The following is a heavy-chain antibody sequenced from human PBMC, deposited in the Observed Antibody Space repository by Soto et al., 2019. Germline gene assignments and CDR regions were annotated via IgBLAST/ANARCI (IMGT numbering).Heavy chain of an antibody. D-gene: IGHD3-3*01. CDR2: IYYSGST. Sequence: SSETLSLTCTVSGGSISSSSYYWGWIRQPPGKGLEWIGSIYYSGSTYYNPSLKSRVTISVDTSKNQFSLKLSSVTAADTAVYYCARITIFGVVIMVVDYWGQGTLVTVSS. J-gene: IGHJ4*02. CDR3: ARITIFGVVIMVVDY. CDR1: GGSISSSSYY. V-gene: IGHV4-39*01.